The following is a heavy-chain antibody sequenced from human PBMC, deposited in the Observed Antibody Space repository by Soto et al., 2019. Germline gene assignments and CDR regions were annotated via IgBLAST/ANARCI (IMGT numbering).Heavy chain of an antibody. V-gene: IGHV3-23*01. D-gene: IGHD2-2*01. J-gene: IGHJ4*02. CDR2: ISGSGGST. CDR1: GFTFSSYA. CDR3: AKAPNLGYCSSTSCYAVDY. Sequence: GGSLRLSCAASGFTFSSYAMSWVRQAPGKGLEWVSAISGSGGSTYYADSVKGRFTISRDNSKNTLYLQMNMLRAEDTAVYYCAKAPNLGYCSSTSCYAVDYWGQGTLVTVSS.